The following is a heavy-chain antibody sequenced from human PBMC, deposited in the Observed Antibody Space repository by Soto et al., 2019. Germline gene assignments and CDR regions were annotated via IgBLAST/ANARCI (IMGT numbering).Heavy chain of an antibody. V-gene: IGHV3-30*18. CDR3: AKGGACGDPAGFGY. J-gene: IGHJ4*02. D-gene: IGHD2-21*02. CDR2: ISYDGSNK. CDR1: GFTFSSYG. Sequence: QVQLVESGGGVVQPGRSLRLSCAASGFTFSSYGMHWVRQAPGKGLEWVAVISYDGSNKYYADSVKGRFTISRDNSKNTLYLQMNIMRAEDTSVYYCAKGGACGDPAGFGYWCQGTMVNLSS.